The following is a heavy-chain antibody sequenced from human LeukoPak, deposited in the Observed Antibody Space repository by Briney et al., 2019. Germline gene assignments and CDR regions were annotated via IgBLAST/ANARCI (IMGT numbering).Heavy chain of an antibody. V-gene: IGHV3-23*01. Sequence: GSLRLSCAASGFTFRSYDMSWVRQAPGKGLEWVSLISGDGVSPYYADSVRGRFTISRDNSKNTLYLQMNSLRVEDTAVYFCARDPGAFPYFFDCWGQGTLVTVSS. CDR3: ARDPGAFPYFFDC. CDR1: GFTFRSYD. CDR2: ISGDGVSP. J-gene: IGHJ4*02. D-gene: IGHD4/OR15-4a*01.